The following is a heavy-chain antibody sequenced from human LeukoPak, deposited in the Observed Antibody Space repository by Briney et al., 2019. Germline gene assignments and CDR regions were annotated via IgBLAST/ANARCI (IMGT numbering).Heavy chain of an antibody. V-gene: IGHV4-59*01. J-gene: IGHJ5*02. D-gene: IGHD3-3*01. Sequence: SETLSLTCTVSGGSISSYYWSWIRQPPGKGLEWIGYIYYSGSTNYNPSLKSRVTISVDTSKNQFSLKLSSVTAADTAVYYCARDSRSRDFWSGYSYNWFDPWGQGTLVTVSS. CDR2: IYYSGST. CDR3: ARDSRSRDFWSGYSYNWFDP. CDR1: GGSISSYY.